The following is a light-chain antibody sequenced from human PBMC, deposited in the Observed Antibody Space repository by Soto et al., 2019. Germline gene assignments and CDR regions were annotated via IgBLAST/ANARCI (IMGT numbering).Light chain of an antibody. CDR3: QQYDSYPIT. Sequence: DIQMTQSPSSLSASVGDRVTLTCRANQDISTSLAWFQQKPGKAPKSLIYGASSLQTGVPSRFSGSGSGTDFSLTISSLQPEDFATYYCQQYDSYPITFGGGTRVEIK. CDR1: QDISTS. J-gene: IGKJ4*01. CDR2: GAS. V-gene: IGKV1-16*01.